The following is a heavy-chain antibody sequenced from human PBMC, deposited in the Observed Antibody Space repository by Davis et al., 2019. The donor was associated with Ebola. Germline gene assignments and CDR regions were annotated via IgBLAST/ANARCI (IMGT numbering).Heavy chain of an antibody. Sequence: SETLSLTCTVSGGFMNSYYWTWIRQSPGKGLECIGYIYYSGSTKYNPSLKSRVTMSVDTSKKQFSLKLTSVTAADTATYYCARTTKTNIEDSGLGYNSFDSWGQGVPVTVSS. CDR3: ARTTKTNIEDSGLGYNSFDS. D-gene: IGHD4-17*01. CDR1: GGFMNSYY. V-gene: IGHV4-59*12. J-gene: IGHJ5*01. CDR2: IYYSGST.